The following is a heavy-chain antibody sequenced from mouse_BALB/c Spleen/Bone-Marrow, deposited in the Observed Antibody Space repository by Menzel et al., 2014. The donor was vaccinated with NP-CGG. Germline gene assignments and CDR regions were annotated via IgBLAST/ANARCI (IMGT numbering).Heavy chain of an antibody. J-gene: IGHJ4*01. Sequence: VKLMESGPGLVAPSQSLSITCTVSGFSLTSYGVHWVRQPPGKGLEWLGVIWAGGSTNYNSALMSRLSISKDNSKSQVFLKMNSLQTDDTAMYYCARDWLRRAMGYWGQGTSVTVSS. CDR3: ARDWLRRAMGY. CDR1: GFSLTSYG. V-gene: IGHV2-9*02. CDR2: IWAGGST. D-gene: IGHD2-2*01.